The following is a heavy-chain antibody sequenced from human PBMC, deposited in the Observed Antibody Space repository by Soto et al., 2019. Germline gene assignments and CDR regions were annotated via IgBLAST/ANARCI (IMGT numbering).Heavy chain of an antibody. Sequence: PGGSVRLSCAASGFTFTNAWINWVRQAPGKGLEWVGRIKSKTDGGTTDYAEPVKGRFAISRDDSNNMVYLQMNSLKIEDTAVYYCTTDSYSTIIIVRFDYWGHGTPVTVSS. CDR2: IKSKTDGGTT. CDR3: TTDSYSTIIIVRFDY. D-gene: IGHD3-22*01. CDR1: GFTFTNAW. V-gene: IGHV3-15*07. J-gene: IGHJ4*01.